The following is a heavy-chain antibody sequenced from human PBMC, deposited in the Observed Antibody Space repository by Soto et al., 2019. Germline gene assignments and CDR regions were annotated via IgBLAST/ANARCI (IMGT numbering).Heavy chain of an antibody. CDR1: GYTFTSYA. Sequence: ASVKVSCKASGYTFTSYAMHWVRQAPGQRLEWMGWINAGNGNTKYSQKFQGRVTITRDTSASTAYMELSSLRSEDTAVYYCAREGVIERMRPVISSSWYLPTVYWGQGTLVTVSS. CDR3: AREGVIERMRPVISSSWYLPTVY. CDR2: INAGNGNT. V-gene: IGHV1-3*01. D-gene: IGHD6-13*01. J-gene: IGHJ4*02.